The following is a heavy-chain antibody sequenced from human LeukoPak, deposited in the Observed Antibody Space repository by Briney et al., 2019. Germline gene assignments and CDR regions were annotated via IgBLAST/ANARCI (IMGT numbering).Heavy chain of an antibody. D-gene: IGHD3-3*01. CDR3: ARDVPHDYHYYYRDV. V-gene: IGHV4-4*07. CDR1: GGSISGYY. Sequence: SETPSLTCTVSGGSISGYYWSWIRQPAGKGLEWIGRIYTSGSTNYSPSLKSRVNMSVDTSKNQFSLKLSSVTGADTAVYYCARDVPHDYHYYYRDVWGKGTTVTVSS. J-gene: IGHJ6*03. CDR2: IYTSGST.